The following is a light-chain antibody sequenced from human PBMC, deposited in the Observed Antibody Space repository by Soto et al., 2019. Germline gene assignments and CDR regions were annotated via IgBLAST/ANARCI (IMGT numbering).Light chain of an antibody. Sequence: DVQMTQSPSSLSASVGDRVTITCRASQSISTYLNWYKQRPGEAPKLLIYGASSLQRGVPSRFSGSGSGTHFTLTISSLQPEDFATYYCQQSYSSPRTFGQGTKVDFK. CDR1: QSISTY. CDR3: QQSYSSPRT. CDR2: GAS. V-gene: IGKV1-39*01. J-gene: IGKJ1*01.